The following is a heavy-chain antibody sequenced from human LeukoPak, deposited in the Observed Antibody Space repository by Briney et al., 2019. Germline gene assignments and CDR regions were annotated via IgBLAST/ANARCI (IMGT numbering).Heavy chain of an antibody. D-gene: IGHD3-10*01. Sequence: PGGSRRLSCAASGFTFSGYWMLWVRQAPGKGLVWVSRINGDGSSTDYADSVKGRFTISRDNAKNTLYLQMNSLRAEDTAVYYCARNLGFYGSGSSFYWGQGTLVTVSS. CDR3: ARNLGFYGSGSSFY. CDR2: INGDGSST. CDR1: GFTFSGYW. J-gene: IGHJ4*02. V-gene: IGHV3-74*01.